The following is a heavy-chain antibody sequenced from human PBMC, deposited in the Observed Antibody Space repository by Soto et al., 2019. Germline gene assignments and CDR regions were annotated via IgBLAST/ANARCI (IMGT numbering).Heavy chain of an antibody. CDR1: GFTFSNAW. CDR3: TTSWEWEHLYFDY. V-gene: IGHV3-15*05. J-gene: IGHJ4*02. CDR2: IKSEPDGGTI. D-gene: IGHD1-26*01. Sequence: EVQLVESGGGLVKPGGSLRLSCAASGFTFSNAWMTWVRQPPGKGLEWVGQIKSEPDGGTIDYATPVKGRFTISRDDSNNTLYLQMNNLNTEDTGVYYCTTSWEWEHLYFDYWGQGTLVNVSS.